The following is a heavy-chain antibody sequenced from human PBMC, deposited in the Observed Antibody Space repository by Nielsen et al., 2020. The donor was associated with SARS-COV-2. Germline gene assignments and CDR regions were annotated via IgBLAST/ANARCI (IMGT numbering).Heavy chain of an antibody. CDR1: GFTFDDYA. Sequence: GGSLRLSCAASGFTFDDYAMHWVRQAPGKGLEWVSGISWNSGSIGYADSVKGRFTISRDNAKNSLYLQMNSLRAEDTALYYCACVGAVAFDIWGQGTMVTVSS. CDR2: ISWNSGSI. CDR3: ACVGAVAFDI. J-gene: IGHJ3*02. V-gene: IGHV3-9*01. D-gene: IGHD1-26*01.